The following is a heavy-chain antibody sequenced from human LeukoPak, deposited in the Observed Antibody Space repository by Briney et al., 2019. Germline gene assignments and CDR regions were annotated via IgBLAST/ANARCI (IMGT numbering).Heavy chain of an antibody. J-gene: IGHJ6*03. D-gene: IGHD2-2*01. CDR1: GYTFTSYD. CDR2: MNPNNGNT. CDR3: ARGPGAINDCYMDV. Sequence: ASVKVSCKASGYTFTSYDINWVRQATGQGLEWMGWMNPNNGNTGYAQNFQGRVTITRNTSISTAYMDLSSLRSEDTAVYYCARGPGAINDCYMDVWGKGTTVTVSS. V-gene: IGHV1-8*03.